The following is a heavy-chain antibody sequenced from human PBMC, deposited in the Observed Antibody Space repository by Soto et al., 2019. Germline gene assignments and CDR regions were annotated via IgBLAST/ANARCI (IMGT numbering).Heavy chain of an antibody. V-gene: IGHV4-59*01. CDR2: IYYSGST. J-gene: IGHJ3*02. D-gene: IGHD6-19*01. Sequence: QVQLQESGPGLVKPSETLSLTCTVSGGSINSYYWSWIRQPPGKGLEWIGYIYYSGSTNYNPSLKCISTISVDTSKNQFPLKLSSVTAADTAVYYCARVPWQWLGGYAFDIWGQGSMVTVSS. CDR1: GGSINSYY. CDR3: ARVPWQWLGGYAFDI.